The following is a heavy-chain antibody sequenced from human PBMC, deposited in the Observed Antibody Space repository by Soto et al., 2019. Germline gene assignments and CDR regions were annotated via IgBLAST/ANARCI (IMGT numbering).Heavy chain of an antibody. CDR3: ARDSRDPRPEWLRDFDY. D-gene: IGHD5-12*01. Sequence: LRLSCAASGFTFSSYSMNCVRQAPGKGLEWVSSISSSSSYIYYADSVKGRFTISRDNAKNSLYLQMNSLRAEDTAVYYCARDSRDPRPEWLRDFDYWGQGTLVTVSS. J-gene: IGHJ4*02. CDR1: GFTFSSYS. V-gene: IGHV3-21*01. CDR2: ISSSSSYI.